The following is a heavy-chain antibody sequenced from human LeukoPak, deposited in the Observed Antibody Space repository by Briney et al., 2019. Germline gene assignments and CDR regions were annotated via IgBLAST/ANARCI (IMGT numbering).Heavy chain of an antibody. CDR1: GGSFSGYY. Sequence: PSETLSLTCAVYGGSFSGYYWSWIRQPPGKGLEWIGEINHSGSTNYNPSLKSRVTISVDTSKNQFSLKLSSVTAADTAVYYCATPRYCSSTSCSRAFDIWGQGTMVTVSS. J-gene: IGHJ3*02. D-gene: IGHD2-2*01. V-gene: IGHV4-34*01. CDR2: INHSGST. CDR3: ATPRYCSSTSCSRAFDI.